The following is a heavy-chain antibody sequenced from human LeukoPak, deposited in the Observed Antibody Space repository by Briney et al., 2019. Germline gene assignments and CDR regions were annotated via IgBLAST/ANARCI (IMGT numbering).Heavy chain of an antibody. V-gene: IGHV3-21*01. Sequence: GGSLRLSCAASGFTFSSYSMNWVRQALGKGLEWVSSISSSSSYIYYADSVKGRFTISRDNAKNSLYLQMNSLRAEDTAVYYCAREQLGDAFDIWGQGTMVTVSS. CDR2: ISSSSSYI. CDR1: GFTFSSYS. D-gene: IGHD6-13*01. CDR3: AREQLGDAFDI. J-gene: IGHJ3*02.